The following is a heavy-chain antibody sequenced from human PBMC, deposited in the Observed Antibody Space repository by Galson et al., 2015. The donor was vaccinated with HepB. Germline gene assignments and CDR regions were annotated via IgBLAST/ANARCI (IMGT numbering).Heavy chain of an antibody. Sequence: SLRLSCAASGFTFNTFDIHWVRQGPGTRLEWVAVISKDGNNKYYADSVKGRFSISRDNSKNTIYLQMNSLRPEDTAVYYCVRELYDFVWGSFLHWGQGTLVTVSS. CDR3: VRELYDFVWGSFLH. V-gene: IGHV3-30*03. J-gene: IGHJ4*02. CDR2: ISKDGNNK. CDR1: GFTFNTFD. D-gene: IGHD3-16*01.